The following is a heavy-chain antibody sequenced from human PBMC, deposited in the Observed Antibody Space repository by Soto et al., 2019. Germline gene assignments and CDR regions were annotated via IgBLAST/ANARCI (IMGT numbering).Heavy chain of an antibody. J-gene: IGHJ4*02. CDR3: ARGFPLDSSVYHLDY. V-gene: IGHV4-34*01. CDR1: GGSFSGYY. CDR2: INHSGST. Sequence: SETLSLTCAVYGGSFSGYYWSWIRQPPGKGLEWIGEINHSGSTNYNPSLKSRVTISVDTSKNQFSLKLSSVTAADTAVYYRARGFPLDSSVYHLDYWGQGTLVTVSS. D-gene: IGHD3-22*01.